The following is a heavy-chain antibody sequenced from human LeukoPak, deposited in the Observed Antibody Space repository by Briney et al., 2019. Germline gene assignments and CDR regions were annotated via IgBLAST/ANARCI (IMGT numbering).Heavy chain of an antibody. CDR2: IYYSGST. J-gene: IGHJ4*02. Sequence: PSETLSLTCTVSGGSINGGGYYWSWIRQHPGKGLEWIGYIYYSGSTYYNPSLKSRVTISVDTSKNQSSLKLSSVTAADTAVYYCARCRDGYNRVDYWGQGTLVTVSS. V-gene: IGHV4-31*03. CDR3: ARCRDGYNRVDY. CDR1: GGSINGGGYY. D-gene: IGHD5-24*01.